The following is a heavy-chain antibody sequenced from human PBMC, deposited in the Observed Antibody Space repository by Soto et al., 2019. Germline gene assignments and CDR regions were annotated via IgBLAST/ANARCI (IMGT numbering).Heavy chain of an antibody. D-gene: IGHD3-10*01. V-gene: IGHV3-73*01. Sequence: GGSLRLSCAASGFTFSGSAIHWVRQASGKGLEWVGRIRSKANSYATAYAASVTGRFTISRDDSKNTAYLHMNSLTTEDTAVYYCSRLGDPVVRFDPWGQGTLVTVSS. CDR2: IRSKANSYAT. CDR1: GFTFSGSA. CDR3: SRLGDPVVRFDP. J-gene: IGHJ5*02.